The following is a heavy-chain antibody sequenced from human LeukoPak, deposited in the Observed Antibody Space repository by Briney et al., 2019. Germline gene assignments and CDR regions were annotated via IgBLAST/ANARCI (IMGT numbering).Heavy chain of an antibody. CDR1: GYTFTSYG. CDR3: ARRDRTIFGVAYYYYGMDV. Sequence: GASVKVSCKASGYTFTSYGISWVRQAPGQGLERMGWISAYNGNTNYAQKLQGRVTMTTDTSTSTAYMELRSLRSDDTAVYYCARRDRTIFGVAYYYYGMDVWGQGTTVTVSS. J-gene: IGHJ6*02. D-gene: IGHD3-3*01. CDR2: ISAYNGNT. V-gene: IGHV1-18*01.